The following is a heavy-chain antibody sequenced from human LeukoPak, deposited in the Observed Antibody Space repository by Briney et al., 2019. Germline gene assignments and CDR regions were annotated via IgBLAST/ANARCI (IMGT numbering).Heavy chain of an antibody. CDR1: GCTFSSYA. CDR2: ISGSGGSR. J-gene: IGHJ6*04. D-gene: IGHD3-10*01. Sequence: GGSLRLSCTASGCTFSSYAMSWVRQAPGKGLEWVSAISGSGGSRYYADSVKGRFTISRDNSKNTLYLQMNSLRAEDTAVYYCAKDRMVRGLYGMDVWGKGTTVSVSS. CDR3: AKDRMVRGLYGMDV. V-gene: IGHV3-23*01.